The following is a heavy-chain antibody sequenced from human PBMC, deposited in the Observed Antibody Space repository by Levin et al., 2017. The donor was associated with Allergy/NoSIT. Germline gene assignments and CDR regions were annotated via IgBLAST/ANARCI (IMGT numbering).Heavy chain of an antibody. CDR2: IGWNGDST. D-gene: IGHD1-26*01. Sequence: GGSLRLSCAASGFTFDDYTMHWVRQAPGKGLEWVSLIGWNGDSTYYADSVKGRFTISRDNSKNSLYLQMNSLRTEDTALYYCAKEGSLRELLDDAFDIWGQGTMVTVSS. CDR1: GFTFDDYT. V-gene: IGHV3-43*01. J-gene: IGHJ3*02. CDR3: AKEGSLRELLDDAFDI.